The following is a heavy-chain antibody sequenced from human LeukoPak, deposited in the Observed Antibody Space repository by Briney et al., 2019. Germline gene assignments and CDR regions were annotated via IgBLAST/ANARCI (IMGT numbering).Heavy chain of an antibody. V-gene: IGHV3-74*01. CDR1: GFTFSSYW. CDR2: INGDGSST. Sequence: GGSLRLSCAASGFTFSSYWTHWVRQVPGKGLVWVSRINGDGSSTNYADAVKGRFTIPRDNTKNTLYLQMNSLRAEDTAVYYCARGYSSGSRWGYWGQGTLVTVSS. J-gene: IGHJ4*02. CDR3: ARGYSSGSRWGY. D-gene: IGHD6-19*01.